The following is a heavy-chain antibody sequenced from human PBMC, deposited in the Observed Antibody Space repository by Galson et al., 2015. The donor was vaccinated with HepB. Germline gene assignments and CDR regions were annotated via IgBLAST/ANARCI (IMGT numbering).Heavy chain of an antibody. CDR1: GGTFSSYA. D-gene: IGHD2-2*01. J-gene: IGHJ5*02. CDR3: ARDRGCSSTSCYLDWFDP. Sequence: SVKVSCKASGGTFSSYAISWVRQAPGQGLEWMGRIIPILGIANYAQKFQGRVTITADKSTSTAYMELSSLRSEDTAVYYCARDRGCSSTSCYLDWFDPWGQGTLVTVSS. CDR2: IIPILGIA. V-gene: IGHV1-69*04.